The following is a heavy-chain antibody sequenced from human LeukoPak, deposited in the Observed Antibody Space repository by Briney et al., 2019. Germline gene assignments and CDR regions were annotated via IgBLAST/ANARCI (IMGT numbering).Heavy chain of an antibody. Sequence: SETLSLTCTVSDGSITNYDWSWIRQPPGKGLEWIGYIDYSGRTKYNPSLQSRVTISVDTSKTQFSLRLGSVTAADTAVYFCASNIPTPTTSPPLGYWGQGTTVTVSS. CDR2: IDYSGRT. D-gene: IGHD1-1*01. V-gene: IGHV4-59*08. J-gene: IGHJ6*02. CDR1: DGSITNYD. CDR3: ASNIPTPTTSPPLGY.